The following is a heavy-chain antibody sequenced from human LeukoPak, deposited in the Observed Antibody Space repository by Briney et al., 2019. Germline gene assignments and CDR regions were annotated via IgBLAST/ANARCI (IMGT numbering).Heavy chain of an antibody. D-gene: IGHD1-26*01. J-gene: IGHJ4*02. CDR1: GGSISSDSYY. CDR3: ARRGSPPAAFDS. Sequence: PSQTLSLTCTVSGGSISSDSYYWNWIRQPAGKGLEWIGRIYSSGSTNYNPSLKSRVTISVDTSKTQFSLRLNSATAADTAVYYCARRGSPPAAFDSWGQGTQVTVSS. V-gene: IGHV4-61*02. CDR2: IYSSGST.